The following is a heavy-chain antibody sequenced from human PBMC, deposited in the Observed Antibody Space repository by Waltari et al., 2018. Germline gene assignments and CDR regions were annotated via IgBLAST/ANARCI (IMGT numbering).Heavy chain of an antibody. CDR1: GFTFRSYE. CDR2: ISRSGSSI. V-gene: IGHV3-48*03. D-gene: IGHD4-17*01. Sequence: EVQLVESGGGLVQPGGSLRLSCAASGFTFRSYELNWVRQAPGKGLEWVSYISRSGSSIYYADSVKGRFTISRDNAKNSLYLQMNSLRAEDTAVYYCASLGYGDYVAAFDIWGQGTMVTVSS. CDR3: ASLGYGDYVAAFDI. J-gene: IGHJ3*02.